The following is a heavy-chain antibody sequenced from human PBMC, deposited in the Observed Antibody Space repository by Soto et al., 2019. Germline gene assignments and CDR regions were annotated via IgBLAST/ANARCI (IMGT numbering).Heavy chain of an antibody. CDR1: RLTLRKYG. J-gene: IGHJ6*02. Sequence: SVQVSFQTSRLTLRKYGSHWVRQAPGQGLEWLGGIIPFDGTTNYAQKFQGRVTITADESTSTVYMEVSRLTSEDTALYYCASGEMEGRAVHYDFLTNVGGMVYGLDVWGQGTTVTVPS. CDR2: IIPFDGTT. D-gene: IGHD3-9*01. CDR3: ASGEMEGRAVHYDFLTNVGGMVYGLDV. V-gene: IGHV1-69*13.